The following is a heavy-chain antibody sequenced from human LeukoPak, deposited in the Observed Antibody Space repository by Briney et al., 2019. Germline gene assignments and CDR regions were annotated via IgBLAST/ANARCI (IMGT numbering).Heavy chain of an antibody. Sequence: GGSLRLSCAASGFTFSSYAMSWVRQAPGKGLEWVSAISGSGGSTYYADSVKGRFTISRDNSKNTLYLQMNSLRAEDTAVYYCAKSLEGYCSSTSCFFDILTGYPYSGYFDYWGQGTLVTVSS. CDR1: GFTFSSYA. CDR3: AKSLEGYCSSTSCFFDILTGYPYSGYFDY. V-gene: IGHV3-23*01. CDR2: ISGSGGST. D-gene: IGHD2-2*01. J-gene: IGHJ4*02.